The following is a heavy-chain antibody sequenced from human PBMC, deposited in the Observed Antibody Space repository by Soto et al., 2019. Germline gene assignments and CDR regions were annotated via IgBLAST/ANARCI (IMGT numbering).Heavy chain of an antibody. CDR3: GRLTGLPHYYATDV. D-gene: IGHD3-9*01. CDR2: IYPGDSDT. J-gene: IGHJ6*02. CDR1: GYTFTNYW. V-gene: IGHV5-51*01. Sequence: GESLKISCQGSGYTFTNYWIGRVRQMPGKGLEWMGVIYPGDSDTKYSPSFQGQVTFSPDKSINTAYLQWTSLKASDTAMYFCGRLTGLPHYYATDVWGQGTTVTVSS.